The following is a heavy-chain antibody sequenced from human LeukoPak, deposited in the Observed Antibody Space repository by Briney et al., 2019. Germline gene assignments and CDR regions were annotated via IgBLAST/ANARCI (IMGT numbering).Heavy chain of an antibody. J-gene: IGHJ5*02. V-gene: IGHV3-30*02. CDR2: IRFDGNDK. CDR3: ARDGGSSNWVPWFDP. Sequence: GSLRLSCAASGFTFSSYWMHWVRQAPGKGLEWVTFIRFDGNDKYYADSVKGRFTVSRDNSKNTLYLQMNSLRTEDTAVYYCARDGGSSNWVPWFDPWGQGTLVTVSS. CDR1: GFTFSSYW. D-gene: IGHD6-13*01.